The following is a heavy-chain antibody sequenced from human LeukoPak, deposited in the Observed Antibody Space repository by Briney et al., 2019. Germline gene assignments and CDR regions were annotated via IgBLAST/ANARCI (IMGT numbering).Heavy chain of an antibody. Sequence: SQTLSLTCTVSGGSISSSSYYWGWIRQPPGKGLEWIGSIYYSGSTYYNPSLKSRVTISVDTSKNQFSLKLSSVTAADTAVYYCARLVRQLWLGGAFDYWGQGTLVTVSS. D-gene: IGHD5-18*01. CDR2: IYYSGST. J-gene: IGHJ4*02. CDR1: GGSISSSSYY. V-gene: IGHV4-39*01. CDR3: ARLVRQLWLGGAFDY.